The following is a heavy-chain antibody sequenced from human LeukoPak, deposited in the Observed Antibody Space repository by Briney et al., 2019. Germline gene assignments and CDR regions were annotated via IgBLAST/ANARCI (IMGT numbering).Heavy chain of an antibody. V-gene: IGHV3-23*05. J-gene: IGHJ3*02. D-gene: IGHD5-24*01. CDR3: VKSAGKDGYRDVLDI. CDR1: GFSNSA. CDR2: ISNTGVAT. Sequence: GGSLRLSCAAPGFSNSALNWVRQAPGQGLEWISTISNTGVATYYADSVKGRFTISRDTFRNTLLLQMNSLRADDTAVYYCVKSAGKDGYRDVLDIWGQGTVVTVSS.